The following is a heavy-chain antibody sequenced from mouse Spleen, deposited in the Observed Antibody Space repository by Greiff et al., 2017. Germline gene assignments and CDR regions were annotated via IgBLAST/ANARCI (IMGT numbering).Heavy chain of an antibody. CDR3: ARWSSKGYFDV. CDR1: GFTFTDYY. Sequence: EVKLVESGGGLVQPGGSLSLSCAASGFTFTDYYMSWVRQPPGKALEWLGFIRNKANGYTTEYSASVKGRFTISRDNSQSILYLQMNALRAEDSATYYCARWSSKGYFDVWGTGTTVTVSS. D-gene: IGHD1-1*01. J-gene: IGHJ1*03. CDR2: IRNKANGYTT. V-gene: IGHV7-3*01.